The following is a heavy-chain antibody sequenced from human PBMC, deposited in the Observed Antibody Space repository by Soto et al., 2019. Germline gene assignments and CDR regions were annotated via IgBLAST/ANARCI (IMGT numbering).Heavy chain of an antibody. J-gene: IGHJ6*03. CDR3: ARDRVAAGTYYYYMDV. Sequence: EVQLVESGGGLVKPGGSLRLSCAASGFTFSSYSMNWVRQAPGKGLEWVSSISSSSSYIYYADSVKGRFTISRDNAKNSLYLQMNSLRAEDTAVYYCARDRVAAGTYYYYMDVWGTGTTVTVSS. V-gene: IGHV3-21*01. CDR1: GFTFSSYS. CDR2: ISSSSSYI. D-gene: IGHD6-13*01.